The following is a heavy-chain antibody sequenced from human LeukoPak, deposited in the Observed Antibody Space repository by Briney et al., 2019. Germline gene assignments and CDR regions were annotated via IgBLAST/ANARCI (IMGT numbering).Heavy chain of an antibody. CDR1: GGSITSYY. CDR2: IYYSGST. V-gene: IGHV4-59*08. CDR3: ARNGEYSMDY. D-gene: IGHD2-8*01. Sequence: SETLSLTCTVSGGSITSYYWSWIRQPPGKGLEWIGYIYYSGSTNYNPSLKSRVTISVDTSKNQFSLNLISVTAADTAVYYCARNGEYSMDYWGQGTLVTVSS. J-gene: IGHJ4*02.